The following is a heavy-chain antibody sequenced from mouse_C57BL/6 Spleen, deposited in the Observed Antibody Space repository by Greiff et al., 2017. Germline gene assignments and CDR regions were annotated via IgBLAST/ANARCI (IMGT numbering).Heavy chain of an antibody. V-gene: IGHV1-5*01. Sequence: EVQLKESGTVLARPGASVKMSCKTSGYTFPTSWMPWVNKRPGQGLEWIGAIYPGNSDTSSNQKFKGKAKLTAVTSASTAYMELSSLTNEDSAVYYCSYDYDWYFDVWGTGTTVTVSS. CDR3: SYDYDWYFDV. D-gene: IGHD2-4*01. J-gene: IGHJ1*03. CDR1: GYTFPTSW. CDR2: IYPGNSDT.